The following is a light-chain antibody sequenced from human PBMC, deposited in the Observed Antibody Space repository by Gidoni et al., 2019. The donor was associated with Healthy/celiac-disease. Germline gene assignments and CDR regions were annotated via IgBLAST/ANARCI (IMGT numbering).Light chain of an antibody. V-gene: IGKV3-20*01. Sequence: EIVSTQSPGTLSLSPGERATLSCRASQSVSSSYLAWYQQKPGQAPRLLIYGASSRATGIPDRFSGSGSGTDFTLTISRLEPEDFAVYYCQQSGKTFGQGTKVEIK. CDR2: GAS. CDR3: QQSGKT. J-gene: IGKJ1*01. CDR1: QSVSSSY.